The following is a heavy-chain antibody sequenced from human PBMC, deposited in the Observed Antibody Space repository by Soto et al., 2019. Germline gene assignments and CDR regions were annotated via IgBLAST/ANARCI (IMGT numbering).Heavy chain of an antibody. CDR2: IYYGGST. CDR1: GGSISSSSHY. Sequence: QLQLQESGPGLVKPSETLSLTCSVSGGSISSSSHYWGWIRQPPGKGLEWIGSIYYGGSTYYNPSLTSRVTISVDTSKNQFSLELSSVTAADTAVYYCARLDFWGQGTLVTVSS. CDR3: ARLDF. V-gene: IGHV4-39*01. J-gene: IGHJ4*02.